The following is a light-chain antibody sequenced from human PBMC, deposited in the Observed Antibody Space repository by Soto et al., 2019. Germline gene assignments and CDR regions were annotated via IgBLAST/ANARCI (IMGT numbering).Light chain of an antibody. CDR3: QSYDSSLSAHYV. V-gene: IGLV1-40*01. Sequence: QSVLTQPPSVSGAPGQRVTISCTGSSSNIGATYDVQWYQQLPGTAPKFLIYGNSNRPSGVPDRFSGSKSGTSASLAITVLQADDEADYYCQSYDSSLSAHYVFGTGTKVTVL. CDR2: GNS. CDR1: SSNIGATYD. J-gene: IGLJ1*01.